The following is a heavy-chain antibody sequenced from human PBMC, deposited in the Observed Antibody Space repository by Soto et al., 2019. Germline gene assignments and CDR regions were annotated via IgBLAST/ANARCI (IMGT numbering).Heavy chain of an antibody. CDR1: GGTFNSYG. J-gene: IGHJ4*02. D-gene: IGHD3-16*01. V-gene: IGHV1-69*01. CDR2: IIPVLRTA. CDR3: ARDGKGVAFTLFYYFDY. Sequence: QVQLVQSGAEVKKPGSSVKVSCKASGGTFNSYGISWVRQAPGQGLEWMGGIIPVLRTANYAQKFQGRVTITADESTSTAYMELSSRSAEDTAVYYCARDGKGVAFTLFYYFDYWGQGTLVTVSS.